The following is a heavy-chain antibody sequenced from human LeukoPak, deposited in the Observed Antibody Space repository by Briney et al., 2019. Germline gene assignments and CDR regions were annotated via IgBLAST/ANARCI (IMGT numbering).Heavy chain of an antibody. V-gene: IGHV5-51*01. CDR2: IYPGDSDT. CDR3: ARGDCSGGSCYREGLYYFDY. CDR1: GYSFTSYW. J-gene: IGHJ4*02. D-gene: IGHD2-15*01. Sequence: LGESLKISCKGSGYSFTSYWIGWVRQMPGKGLEWMGIIYPGDSDTRYSPSFQGQVTISADKSISTAYPQWSSLKASDTAMYYCARGDCSGGSCYREGLYYFDYWGQGTLVTVSS.